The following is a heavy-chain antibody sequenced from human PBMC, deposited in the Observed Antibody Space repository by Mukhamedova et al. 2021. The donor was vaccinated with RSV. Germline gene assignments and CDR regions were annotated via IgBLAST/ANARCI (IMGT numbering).Heavy chain of an antibody. D-gene: IGHD2-2*01. CDR3: ASDIVVVPAAKYGMDV. Sequence: EWVSYISSSSSTIYYADSVKGRFTISRDNAKNSLYLQMNSLRAEDTAVYYCASDIVVVPAAKYGMDVSGQGTT. V-gene: IGHV3-48*04. J-gene: IGHJ6*02. CDR2: ISSSSSTI.